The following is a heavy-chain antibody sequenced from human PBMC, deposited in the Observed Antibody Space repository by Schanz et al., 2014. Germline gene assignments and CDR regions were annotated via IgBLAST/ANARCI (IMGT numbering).Heavy chain of an antibody. J-gene: IGHJ4*02. CDR2: ISGNGGST. D-gene: IGHD2-15*01. V-gene: IGHV3-23*01. Sequence: EVQLLESGGGLVQPGKSLRLSCAASGFTLSDYAMSWVRQAPGKGLEWVSAISGNGGSTYFADSVKGRFTISRDNSDNTLFLQMNSLRAEDTAVYYCAKVREWWPYYFDYWGQGTLVTVSS. CDR3: AKVREWWPYYFDY. CDR1: GFTLSDYA.